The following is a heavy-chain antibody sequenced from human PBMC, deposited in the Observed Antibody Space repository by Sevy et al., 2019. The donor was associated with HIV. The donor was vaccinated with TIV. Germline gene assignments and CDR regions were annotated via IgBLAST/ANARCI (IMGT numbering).Heavy chain of an antibody. CDR1: GGTFSRHG. D-gene: IGHD3-10*01. CDR3: ARDSGSNYFEC. V-gene: IGHV1-69*13. J-gene: IGHJ4*02. Sequence: ASVKVSCKASGGTFSRHGISWVRQAPGQGPEWMGGIIPIFGTANYAQKFQDRVTITADESTTTAYMELTSLRFEDTAVYFCARDSGSNYFECWGQGTLVTVSS. CDR2: IIPIFGTA.